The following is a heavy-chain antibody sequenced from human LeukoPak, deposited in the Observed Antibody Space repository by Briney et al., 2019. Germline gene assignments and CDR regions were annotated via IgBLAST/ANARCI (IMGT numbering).Heavy chain of an antibody. CDR3: ARLAVVPAPWFDP. Sequence: SETLSLTCAVYGGSFSGYYWSWIRQPPGKGLEWIGEINHSGSTNYNPSLKSRVTISVDTSKNQFSLKLSSVTAADTAVYYCARLAVVPAPWFDPWGQGTLVTVSS. V-gene: IGHV4-34*01. D-gene: IGHD2-2*01. CDR1: GGSFSGYY. J-gene: IGHJ5*02. CDR2: INHSGST.